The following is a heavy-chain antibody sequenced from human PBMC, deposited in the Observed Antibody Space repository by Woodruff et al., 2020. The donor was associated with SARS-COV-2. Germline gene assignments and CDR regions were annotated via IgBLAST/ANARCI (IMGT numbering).Heavy chain of an antibody. D-gene: IGHD3-3*01. V-gene: IGHV3-30*03. Sequence: GFTFSSYGMHWVRQAPGKGLEWVAVISYDGSNKYYADSVKGRFTISRDNSKNTLYLQMNSLRADDTAVYYCARADITIYGGEIWFDGWGQGTLVT. CDR1: GFTFSSYG. J-gene: IGHJ5*02. CDR2: ISYDGSNK. CDR3: ARADITIYGGEIWFDG.